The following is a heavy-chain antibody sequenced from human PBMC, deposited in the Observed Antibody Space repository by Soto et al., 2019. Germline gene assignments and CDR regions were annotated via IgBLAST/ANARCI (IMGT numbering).Heavy chain of an antibody. J-gene: IGHJ6*02. V-gene: IGHV1-2*04. Sequence: ASVKVSCKASGYTFTGYYMHWVRQAPGQGLEWMGWINPNSGGTNYAQKFQGWVTMTRDTSISTAYMELSRLRSDDTAVYYCARSVLRYFDWLSPESDYYYGMDVWGQGTTVTVSS. CDR2: INPNSGGT. CDR1: GYTFTGYY. CDR3: ARSVLRYFDWLSPESDYYYGMDV. D-gene: IGHD3-9*01.